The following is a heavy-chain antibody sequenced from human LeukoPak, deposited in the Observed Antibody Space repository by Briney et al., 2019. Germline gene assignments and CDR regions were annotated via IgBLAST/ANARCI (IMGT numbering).Heavy chain of an antibody. V-gene: IGHV4-39*01. J-gene: IGHJ6*03. CDR3: ARLALGYCSSTSCYTGRYDYYYMDV. CDR1: GGSISSISYY. CDR2: IYYSGST. D-gene: IGHD2-2*02. Sequence: NPSETLSLTCTVSGGSISSISYYWGWIRQPPGKGLEWIGSIYYSGSTYYNPSLKSRVTISVDTSKNQFSLKLSSVTAADTAVYYCARLALGYCSSTSCYTGRYDYYYMDVWGKGTTVTVSS.